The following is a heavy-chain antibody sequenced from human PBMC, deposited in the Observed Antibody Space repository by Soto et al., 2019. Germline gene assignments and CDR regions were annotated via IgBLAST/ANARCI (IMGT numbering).Heavy chain of an antibody. J-gene: IGHJ5*02. Sequence: SETLSLTCAVSGYSISNSNLWGWIRQPPGRGLEWIGYINYSGSTYYNPSLKSRVTMSVDTSKNQFSLKLSSVTAVDTAVYYCAKIASSGRAPWFDPWGQGTLVTVSS. CDR3: AKIASSGRAPWFDP. D-gene: IGHD6-13*01. V-gene: IGHV4-28*01. CDR2: INYSGST. CDR1: GYSISNSNL.